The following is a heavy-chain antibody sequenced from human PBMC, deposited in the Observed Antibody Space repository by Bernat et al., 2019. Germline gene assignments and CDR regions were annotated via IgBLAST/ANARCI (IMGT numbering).Heavy chain of an antibody. J-gene: IGHJ6*02. CDR2: IYSGGST. CDR1: GFTVSSNY. Sequence: EVQLVESGGGLVQPGGSLRLSCAASGFTVSSNYMSWVRQAPGKGLEWVSVIYSGGSTYYADSVKGRFTISTDNSKNTLYLQMNSLRAEDTAVYYCARAVYYYDGMDAWGQGTTVTVSS. V-gene: IGHV3-66*01. CDR3: ARAVYYYDGMDA.